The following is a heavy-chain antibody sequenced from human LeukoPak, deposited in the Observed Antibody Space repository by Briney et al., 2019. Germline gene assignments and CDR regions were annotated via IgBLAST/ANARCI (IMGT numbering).Heavy chain of an antibody. Sequence: GGSLRLSCAASGFTFSDYSISWVRQAPGKGWEWGSDISGSGVNIYYADYVKGRFTISRDNSKNTLYLQMNSLRAEDTAVYYCAKDRGSSGWYAFDYWGQGTLVTVSS. CDR2: ISGSGVNI. CDR3: AKDRGSSGWYAFDY. V-gene: IGHV3-23*01. J-gene: IGHJ4*02. CDR1: GFTFSDYS. D-gene: IGHD6-19*01.